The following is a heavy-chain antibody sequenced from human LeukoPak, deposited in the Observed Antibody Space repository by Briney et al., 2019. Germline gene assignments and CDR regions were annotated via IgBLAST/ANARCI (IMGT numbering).Heavy chain of an antibody. J-gene: IGHJ5*02. Sequence: GGSLRLSCAASGFTFSSYAMSWVRQAPGKGLEWVSSISWNSGSIGYADSVKGRFTISRDNAKNSLYLQMNSLRAEDTALYYCAKESAAARYRFDPWGQGTLVTVSS. V-gene: IGHV3-9*01. CDR3: AKESAAARYRFDP. D-gene: IGHD6-13*01. CDR1: GFTFSSYA. CDR2: ISWNSGSI.